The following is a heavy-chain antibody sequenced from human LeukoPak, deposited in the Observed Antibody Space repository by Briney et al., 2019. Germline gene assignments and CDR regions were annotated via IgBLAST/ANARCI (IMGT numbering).Heavy chain of an antibody. V-gene: IGHV4-38-2*02. CDR1: GFSISRTYY. Sequence: SQTLSLTCSVCGFSISRTYYWGWIRQPPGKGLVWIGAMYHSGRTNYNPSLKSRVTIPVDTFKNQFSLKLSSVTAADTAGYFCARGFRGDNFDYWGQGTLVTVSS. J-gene: IGHJ4*02. D-gene: IGHD7-27*01. CDR2: MYHSGRT. CDR3: ARGFRGDNFDY.